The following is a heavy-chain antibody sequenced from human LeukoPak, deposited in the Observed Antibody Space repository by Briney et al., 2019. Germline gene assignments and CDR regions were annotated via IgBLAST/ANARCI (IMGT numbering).Heavy chain of an antibody. CDR3: ARDDEDFWSGYGDAFDI. V-gene: IGHV3-21*01. CDR1: GFTFSSYS. J-gene: IGHJ3*02. D-gene: IGHD3-3*01. CDR2: ISSSSSYI. Sequence: SGGSLRLSCAASGFTFSSYSMNWVRQAPGKGLEWVSSISSSSSYIYYADSVKGRFTISRDNAKNSLYLQMNSLRAEDTAVYYCARDDEDFWSGYGDAFDIWGQGTMVTVSS.